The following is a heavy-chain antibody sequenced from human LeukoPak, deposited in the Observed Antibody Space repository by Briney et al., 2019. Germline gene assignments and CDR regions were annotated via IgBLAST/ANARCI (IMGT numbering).Heavy chain of an antibody. CDR3: ARVPGVAAAGTLDP. D-gene: IGHD6-13*01. CDR2: INPSGGST. J-gene: IGHJ5*02. V-gene: IGHV1-46*01. CDR1: GYTFTSYY. Sequence: GASVKVSCKASGYTFTSYYMHWVRQAPGQGLEWMGIINPSGGSTSYAQKFQGRVTMTRDTSISTAYMELSRLRSDDTAVYYCARVPGVAAAGTLDPWGQGTLVTVSS.